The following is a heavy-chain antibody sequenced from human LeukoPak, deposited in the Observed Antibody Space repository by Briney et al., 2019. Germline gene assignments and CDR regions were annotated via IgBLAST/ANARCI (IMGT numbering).Heavy chain of an antibody. Sequence: SETLSLTCTVSGGSISSYYWSWIRRPPGKGLEGIGYIYYSGSTNYNPSLKSRVTISVDTSKNQFSLKLSSVTAADTAVYYCARHFSRPAPPVTTYFSDDWFDPWGQGTLVTVSS. D-gene: IGHD4-11*01. CDR3: ARHFSRPAPPVTTYFSDDWFDP. J-gene: IGHJ5*02. CDR2: IYYSGST. CDR1: GGSISSYY. V-gene: IGHV4-59*08.